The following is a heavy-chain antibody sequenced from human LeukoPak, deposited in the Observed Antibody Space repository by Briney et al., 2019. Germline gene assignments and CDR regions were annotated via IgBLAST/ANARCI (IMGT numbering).Heavy chain of an antibody. D-gene: IGHD6-13*01. Sequence: ASVKVSCKASGYTFTSYDINWVRQATGQGLEWMGWMNPNSGNTGYAQKFQGRVTMTRNTSISTAYMELSSLRSEDTAVYYCATGALTGYSSSWYRGDAFDIWGQGTMVTVSS. CDR3: ATGALTGYSSSWYRGDAFDI. V-gene: IGHV1-8*01. CDR1: GYTFTSYD. J-gene: IGHJ3*02. CDR2: MNPNSGNT.